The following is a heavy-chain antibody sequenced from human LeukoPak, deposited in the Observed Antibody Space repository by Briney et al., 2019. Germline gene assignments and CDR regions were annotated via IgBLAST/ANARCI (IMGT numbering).Heavy chain of an antibody. Sequence: GESLKISCKGFGYSFTTYWIGWVRQMPGKGLEWMGIIYPGDSDIRYSPSFQGQVTISADKSISTAYLQWSSLKASDTATYFWARQLGERTFNWNDFDYWGQGTLVSVSS. D-gene: IGHD1-20*01. CDR1: GYSFTTYW. CDR2: IYPGDSDI. J-gene: IGHJ4*02. CDR3: ARQLGERTFNWNDFDY. V-gene: IGHV5-51*01.